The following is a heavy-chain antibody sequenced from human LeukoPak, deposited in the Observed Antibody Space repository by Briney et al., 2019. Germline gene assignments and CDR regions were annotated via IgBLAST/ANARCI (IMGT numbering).Heavy chain of an antibody. Sequence: GGSLRLSCVASGLTVNSNYMSWVRQAPGKGLGWVSAIYSGGATYYADSVKGRFTVSRDDSKNTPYLQMYRLRVEDTAMYYCVSQKWLYAFDIWGQGTMVTVSS. D-gene: IGHD5-24*01. J-gene: IGHJ3*02. V-gene: IGHV3-53*01. CDR3: VSQKWLYAFDI. CDR2: IYSGGAT. CDR1: GLTVNSNY.